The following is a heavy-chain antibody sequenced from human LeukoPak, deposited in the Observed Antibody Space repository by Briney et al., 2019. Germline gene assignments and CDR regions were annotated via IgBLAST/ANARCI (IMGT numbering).Heavy chain of an antibody. V-gene: IGHV3-48*04. J-gene: IGHJ4*02. CDR2: ISATTGKI. CDR1: GFSFSSYN. D-gene: IGHD5-18*01. Sequence: PGGSLRLSCAASGFSFSSYNMNWVRQAPGKGLEWVSYISATTGKIYYADSVKGRFTISRYNSKNELYLQLNSLRGEDTAVYYCVRAFNGNSYGYGFWGQGTLVTVSS. CDR3: VRAFNGNSYGYGF.